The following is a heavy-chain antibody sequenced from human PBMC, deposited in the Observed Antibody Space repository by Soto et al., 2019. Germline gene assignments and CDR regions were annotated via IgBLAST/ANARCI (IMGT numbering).Heavy chain of an antibody. CDR1: GGSISTTSYY. J-gene: IGHJ4*02. CDR2: IYYNGGT. D-gene: IGHD2-8*02. V-gene: IGHV4-39*02. CDR3: ARDKFTGLFDY. Sequence: PSETLSLTCTVSGGSISTTSYYWDWIRQPPGKGLEWIGSIYYNGGTYYNPSLKSRVTVSVDTSKNQFSLKLTSVTAADTAVYYCARDKFTGLFDYWGQGTLVTVS.